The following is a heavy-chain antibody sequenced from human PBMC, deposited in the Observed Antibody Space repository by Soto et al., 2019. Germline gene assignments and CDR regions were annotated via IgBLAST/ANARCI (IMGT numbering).Heavy chain of an antibody. V-gene: IGHV1-69*02. D-gene: IGHD3-10*01. CDR2: IIPILGIA. CDR3: ATLWFGEPYRRHYFDS. J-gene: IGHJ4*02. Sequence: ASVKVSCKASGGTFSSYTISWVRQAPGQGLEWMGRIIPILGIANYAQKFQGRVTITADKSTSTAYMELSSLRSEDTAVYYCATLWFGEPYRRHYFDSWGQGSLFTVSS. CDR1: GGTFSSYT.